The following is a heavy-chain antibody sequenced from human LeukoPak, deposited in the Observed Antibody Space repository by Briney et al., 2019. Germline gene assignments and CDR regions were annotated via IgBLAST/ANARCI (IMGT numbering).Heavy chain of an antibody. Sequence: GASVKVSCKASGYTFTSYGISWVRQAPGQGLEWMGWISAYNGNTNYAQKFQGRVTMTRDTSTSTVYMELSSLRSEDTAVYYCARDGSEYYYGSGLKYYYYYMDVWGKGTTVTISS. D-gene: IGHD3-10*01. J-gene: IGHJ6*03. CDR2: ISAYNGNT. V-gene: IGHV1-18*01. CDR1: GYTFTSYG. CDR3: ARDGSEYYYGSGLKYYYYYMDV.